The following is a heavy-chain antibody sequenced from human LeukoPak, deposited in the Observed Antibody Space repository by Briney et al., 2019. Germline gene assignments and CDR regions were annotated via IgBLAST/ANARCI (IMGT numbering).Heavy chain of an antibody. Sequence: ASVKVSCKASGYTFTGYYMHWVRQAPGQGLEWMGWINPNSGGTNYAQKFQGRVTMTRDTSISTVYMDLSSLRSEDTAVYYCAREGPYCSSTSCFLGYWGQGTLVTVSS. V-gene: IGHV1-2*02. CDR2: INPNSGGT. D-gene: IGHD2-2*01. J-gene: IGHJ4*02. CDR1: GYTFTGYY. CDR3: AREGPYCSSTSCFLGY.